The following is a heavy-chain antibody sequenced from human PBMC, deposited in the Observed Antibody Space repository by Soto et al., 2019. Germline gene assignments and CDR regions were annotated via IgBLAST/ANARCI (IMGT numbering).Heavy chain of an antibody. CDR1: GGSISSYY. V-gene: IGHV4-59*01. D-gene: IGHD4-17*01. CDR2: IYYSGST. CDR3: ERASSADYGSTPADYYYYGIDV. J-gene: IGHJ6*02. Sequence: SETLSLTCTVSGGSISSYYWSWIRQPPGKGLEWIGYIYYSGSTNYNPSLKSRVTISVDTSKNKFPLKLSSVTAAHTAVYYCERASSADYGSTPADYYYYGIDVRGQRTTV.